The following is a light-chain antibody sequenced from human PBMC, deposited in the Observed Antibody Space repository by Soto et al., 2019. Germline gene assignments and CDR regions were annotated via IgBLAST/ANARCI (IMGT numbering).Light chain of an antibody. V-gene: IGLV6-57*01. CDR2: EDN. Sequence: NFMLTQPHSVSESPGKTVIISCTRSSGSIASNYVQWYQQRPGSSPTTVIYEDNQRPSGVPDRFSGSIDTSSNSASLTISRLETEDEAYYFCQSYDATNQVFGGGTKLTVL. CDR3: QSYDATNQV. J-gene: IGLJ3*02. CDR1: SGSIASNY.